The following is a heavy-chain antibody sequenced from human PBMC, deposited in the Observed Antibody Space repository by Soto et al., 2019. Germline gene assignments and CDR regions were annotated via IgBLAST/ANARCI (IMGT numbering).Heavy chain of an antibody. CDR1: GFTFNKYA. J-gene: IGHJ6*02. Sequence: GGSLRLSCSASGFTFNKYAMHWVRQAPGTGLQYVSGISDTGGSTFHADSVKGRFTISRDDSKDTLFLQMSSLRAEDTAVYYCVKGSRREYWYYYNGVDVWGQGTTVTVSS. V-gene: IGHV3-64D*06. CDR2: ISDTGGST. D-gene: IGHD3-10*01. CDR3: VKGSRREYWYYYNGVDV.